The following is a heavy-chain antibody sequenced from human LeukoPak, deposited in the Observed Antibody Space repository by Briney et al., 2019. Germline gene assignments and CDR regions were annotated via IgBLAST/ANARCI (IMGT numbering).Heavy chain of an antibody. D-gene: IGHD1-26*01. CDR2: IGTDGRGR. CDR3: ARRVGGTPEY. CDR1: GFTFNIYA. Sequence: GGSPRLSCAASGFTFNIYAMTWVRQAPGKGLEWVSAIGTDGRGRDYADSVRGRFIISRDNSRGTVYLQMNSLTAEDTARYFCARRVGGTPEYWGPGTVVTVSS. J-gene: IGHJ4*02. V-gene: IGHV3-23*01.